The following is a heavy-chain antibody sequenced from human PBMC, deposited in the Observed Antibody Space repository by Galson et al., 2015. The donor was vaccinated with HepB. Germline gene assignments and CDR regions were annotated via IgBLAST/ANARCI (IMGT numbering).Heavy chain of an antibody. CDR1: GFTFSSYW. J-gene: IGHJ4*02. CDR3: ARDVDWALDY. D-gene: IGHD3-9*01. V-gene: IGHV3-7*03. Sequence: SLRLSCAASGFTFSSYWMNWVRQAPGKGLEWVAHINQDGSSKYYVDSVKGRFTISRDNAKDSVYLQLDSLRAEDAAVYYCARDVDWALDYWGQGTLVTVSS. CDR2: INQDGSSK.